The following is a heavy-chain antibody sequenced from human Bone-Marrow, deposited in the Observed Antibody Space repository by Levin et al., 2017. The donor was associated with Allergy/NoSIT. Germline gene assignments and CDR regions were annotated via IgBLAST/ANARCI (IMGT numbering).Heavy chain of an antibody. V-gene: IGHV3-30*03. Sequence: SCAASGFTFSYYGMHWVRQAPGKGLEWVAVTSSDGSNKYYADSVKGRFTISRDNSKSTLYLQMDSLRTDDTAVYYCARDGDYNNAGPWGGNWGQGTLVTVSS. CDR1: GFTFSYYG. CDR2: TSSDGSNK. CDR3: ARDGDYNNAGPWGGN. J-gene: IGHJ4*02. D-gene: IGHD4-11*01.